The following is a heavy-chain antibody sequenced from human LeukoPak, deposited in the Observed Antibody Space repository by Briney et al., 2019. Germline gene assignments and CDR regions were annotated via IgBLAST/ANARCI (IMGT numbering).Heavy chain of an antibody. V-gene: IGHV3-23*01. D-gene: IGHD3-22*01. CDR1: GFTFSSYA. Sequence: PGGSLRVSCAASGFTFSSYAMSWVRQAPGKGLEWVSAISGSGGSTYYADSVKGRFTISRDNSKNTLYLQMNSLRAEDTAVYYCAKGLRDSSGPPAGAFDIWGQGTMVTVSS. CDR3: AKGLRDSSGPPAGAFDI. CDR2: ISGSGGST. J-gene: IGHJ3*02.